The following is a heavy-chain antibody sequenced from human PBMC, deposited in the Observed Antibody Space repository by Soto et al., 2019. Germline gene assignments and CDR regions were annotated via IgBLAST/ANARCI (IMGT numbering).Heavy chain of an antibody. CDR2: IIPIFGTA. CDR1: GGTFSSYA. CDR3: AGDPDDPHYHYHLGMDV. J-gene: IGHJ6*02. V-gene: IGHV1-69*01. Sequence: QVQLVQSGAEVKKPGSSVKVSCKASGGTFSSYAISWVRQAPGQGLEWMGGIIPIFGTANYAQKFQGRVTHTADQSPSNAYMEPSSLRSEETAVYYCAGDPDDPHYHYHLGMDVWGQGTTVTVSS.